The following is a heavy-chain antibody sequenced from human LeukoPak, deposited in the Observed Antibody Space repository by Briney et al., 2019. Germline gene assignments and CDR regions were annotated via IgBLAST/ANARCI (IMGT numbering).Heavy chain of an antibody. CDR2: IYYSGST. CDR1: GGSISSGDYY. D-gene: IGHD5-24*01. V-gene: IGHV4-30-4*01. J-gene: IGHJ4*02. CDR3: ASSRDGYSSADY. Sequence: PSETLSLTCIVSGGSISSGDYYWRWIRQPPGKGLEWIGYIYYSGSTYYNPSLKSRVTISVDTSKNQFSLKLSSVTAADTAVYYCASSRDGYSSADYWGQGTLVTVSS.